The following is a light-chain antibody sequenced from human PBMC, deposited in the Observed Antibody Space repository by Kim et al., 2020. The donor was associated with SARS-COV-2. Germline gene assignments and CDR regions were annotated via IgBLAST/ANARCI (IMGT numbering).Light chain of an antibody. CDR3: QAWDSSTYV. J-gene: IGLJ1*01. V-gene: IGLV3-1*01. CDR2: EDN. Sequence: SYELTQPPSVSVSPGQTANITCSGDKLGDTYASWYQQRPGQSPILVIYEDNKRPSGIPERFSGSNSENTATLTISGTQAMDEADYYCQAWDSSTYVFGSG. CDR1: KLGDTY.